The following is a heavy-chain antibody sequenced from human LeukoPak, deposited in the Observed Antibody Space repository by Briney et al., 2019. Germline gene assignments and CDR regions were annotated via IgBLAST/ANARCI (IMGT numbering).Heavy chain of an antibody. CDR2: IYYSGST. CDR3: ASVAELVNAIPMRAFDS. CDR1: GGSISSSSYY. J-gene: IGHJ4*02. D-gene: IGHD2-21*01. Sequence: PSETLSLTCNVSGGSISSSSYYWGWIRQPPGKGLEWIGSIYYSGSTYYNPSLKSRVTISVDTSKNQFSLKLSSVTAADTAMYCWASVAELVNAIPMRAFDSWGQGTLVTVSS. V-gene: IGHV4-39*07.